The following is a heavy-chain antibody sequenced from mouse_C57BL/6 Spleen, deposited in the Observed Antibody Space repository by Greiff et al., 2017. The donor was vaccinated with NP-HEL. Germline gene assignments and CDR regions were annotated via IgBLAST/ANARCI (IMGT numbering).Heavy chain of an antibody. CDR1: GFTFSSYA. V-gene: IGHV5-4*01. D-gene: IGHD6-5*01. J-gene: IGHJ4*01. Sequence: DVKLVESGGGLVKPGGSLKLSCAASGFTFSSYAMSWVRQTPEKRLEWVATISDGGSYTYYPDNVKGRFTISRDNAKNNLYLQMSHLKSEDTAMYYCARDLSVIHYYAMDYWGQGTSVTVSS. CDR2: ISDGGSYT. CDR3: ARDLSVIHYYAMDY.